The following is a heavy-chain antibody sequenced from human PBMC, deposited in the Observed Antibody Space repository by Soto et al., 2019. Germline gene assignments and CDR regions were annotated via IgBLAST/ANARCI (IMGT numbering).Heavy chain of an antibody. J-gene: IGHJ6*02. CDR3: ATPGGFGMDV. D-gene: IGHD5-12*01. V-gene: IGHV5-51*01. CDR1: GYGFSTHW. Sequence: GEYLKISCKASGYGFSTHWIGWVRQMPGKGLEWMGIIFPSDSDARYTPSFQGKVTISADKSINTAYLQWNSLKASDTAMYYCATPGGFGMDVWGQGTPVTVSS. CDR2: IFPSDSDA.